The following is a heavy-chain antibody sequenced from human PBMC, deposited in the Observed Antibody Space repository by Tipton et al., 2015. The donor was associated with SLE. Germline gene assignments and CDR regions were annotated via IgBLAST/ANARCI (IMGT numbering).Heavy chain of an antibody. Sequence: SLRLSCAASGFTFSSYAMHWVRQAPGKGLEWVAVISYDGSNKYYADSVKGRFTISRDNSKNTLYLQMNSLRAEDTAVYYCARGSPGSSWPNWFDPWGQGTLVTVSS. V-gene: IGHV3-30-3*01. CDR2: ISYDGSNK. CDR1: GFTFSSYA. D-gene: IGHD6-13*01. CDR3: ARGSPGSSWPNWFDP. J-gene: IGHJ5*02.